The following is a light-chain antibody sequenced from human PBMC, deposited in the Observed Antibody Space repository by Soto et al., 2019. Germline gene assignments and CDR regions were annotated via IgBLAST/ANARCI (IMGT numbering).Light chain of an antibody. CDR2: KAS. CDR3: QQYNSYPRT. CDR1: QSISSW. V-gene: IGKV1-5*03. Sequence: GAKVTITWRASQSISSWLAWYQQKPGKAPKLLIYKASSLESGVPSRFSGSGSGTEFTLTISSLQPDDFATYYCQQYNSYPRTFGQGTKV. J-gene: IGKJ1*01.